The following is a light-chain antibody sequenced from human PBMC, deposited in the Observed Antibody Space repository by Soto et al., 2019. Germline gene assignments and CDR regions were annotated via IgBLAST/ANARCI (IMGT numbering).Light chain of an antibody. J-gene: IGLJ1*01. CDR3: SSYTTSSTHV. CDR2: DVT. CDR1: SSDVGYYNY. V-gene: IGLV2-14*03. Sequence: QSVLTQPACVSGSPGQSITTSCTGTSSDVGYYNYVSWFQQHPGKAPRVVISDVTNRPSGVSNRFSGSKSGNTASLTISGLQAEDEAHYYCSSYTTSSTHVFGTGTKVTVL.